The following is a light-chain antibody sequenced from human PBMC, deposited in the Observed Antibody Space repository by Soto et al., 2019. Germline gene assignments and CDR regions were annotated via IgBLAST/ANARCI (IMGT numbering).Light chain of an antibody. V-gene: IGLV2-14*01. CDR3: SSYTSSSTVV. Sequence: QSALTQPVSVSGSPGQSITISCTGTSSDVGGYNYVSWYQQHPGKAPKFMIYEVSNRPSGVSNRVSGSKSGHTASLTISGLQAEDEADYYCSSYTSSSTVVFGGGTKLTVL. CDR1: SSDVGGYNY. CDR2: EVS. J-gene: IGLJ2*01.